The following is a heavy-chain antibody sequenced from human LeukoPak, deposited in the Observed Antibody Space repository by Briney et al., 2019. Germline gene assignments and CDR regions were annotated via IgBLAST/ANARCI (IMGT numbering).Heavy chain of an antibody. D-gene: IGHD2-2*01. CDR1: GGSISSYY. J-gene: IGHJ3*02. Sequence: SETLSLTCTVSGGSISSYYWSWIRQPPGKGLEWIGYIYYSGSTNYNPSLKSRVTISVDTSKNQFSLKLSSVTAADTAVYYCARAGYCSSTSCPRESDAFDIWGQGTMVTVSS. CDR2: IYYSGST. V-gene: IGHV4-59*01. CDR3: ARAGYCSSTSCPRESDAFDI.